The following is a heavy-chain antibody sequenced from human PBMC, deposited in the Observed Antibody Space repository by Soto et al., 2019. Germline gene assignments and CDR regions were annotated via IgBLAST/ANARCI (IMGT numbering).Heavy chain of an antibody. Sequence: ASVKVSCKASGYPFTSYAIHWVRQAPGQRLEWMGWINTGNGNTKYSQKFQGRVTITRDTSASTAYMELSSLRSEDTAVYYCAGGMDDILTEPYYYYYGMDVWGQGTTVTVSS. CDR2: INTGNGNT. V-gene: IGHV1-3*04. CDR1: GYPFTSYA. D-gene: IGHD3-9*01. J-gene: IGHJ6*02. CDR3: AGGMDDILTEPYYYYYGMDV.